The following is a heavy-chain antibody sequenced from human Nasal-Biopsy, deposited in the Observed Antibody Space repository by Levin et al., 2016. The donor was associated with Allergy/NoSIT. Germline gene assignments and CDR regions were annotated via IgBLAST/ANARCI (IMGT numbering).Heavy chain of an antibody. J-gene: IGHJ4*02. CDR3: ASQLWTGYYLGPYFDF. D-gene: IGHD3/OR15-3a*01. CDR1: GASISAIAYH. CDR2: VSYSGST. V-gene: IGHV4-39*01. Sequence: SETLSLTCTVSGASISAIAYHWAWIRQSPGKGLEWIGSVSYSGSTYFHPSLQSRVTISKVDASKNGFSLMLSSITAADAAVYYCASQLWTGYYLGPYFDFWGLGILVAVSS.